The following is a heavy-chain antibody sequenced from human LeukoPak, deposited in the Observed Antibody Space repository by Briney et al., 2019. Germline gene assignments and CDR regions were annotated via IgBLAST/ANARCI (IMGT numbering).Heavy chain of an antibody. Sequence: GGSVRLSCAASGFTFSNYGMHWVRQAPGKGLEWVAVIWYDGSSKNYADSVKGRFTSSRDNSNNTLYLQMNSLRAEDTAVYYCVRDSLDYWGQGTPVSLSS. CDR3: VRDSLDY. J-gene: IGHJ4*02. CDR2: IWYDGSSK. V-gene: IGHV3-33*01. CDR1: GFTFSNYG.